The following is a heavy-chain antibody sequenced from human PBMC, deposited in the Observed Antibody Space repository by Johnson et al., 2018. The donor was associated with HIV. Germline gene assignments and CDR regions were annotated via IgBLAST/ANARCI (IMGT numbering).Heavy chain of an antibody. Sequence: VQLVESGGGVVRPGGSLRISCATSGFTFSNYAMSWVRQAPGKGLEWVANIKQDGSEKYYVDSVKGRFTISRDNAKNSRYLQMNSLRAEDTAVYYWAGWELLLDAFDIWGQGTMVTVSS. V-gene: IGHV3-7*05. D-gene: IGHD1-26*01. CDR3: AGWELLLDAFDI. J-gene: IGHJ3*02. CDR2: IKQDGSEK. CDR1: GFTFSNYA.